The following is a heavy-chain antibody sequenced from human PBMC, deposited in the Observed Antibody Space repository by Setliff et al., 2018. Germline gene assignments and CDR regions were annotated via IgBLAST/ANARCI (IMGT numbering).Heavy chain of an antibody. V-gene: IGHV1-3*01. Sequence: GASVKVSCKASGYTFTSYAMHWVRQAPGQRLEWMGWINAGNGNTKYSQKFQGRVTITRDTSASTAYMELSSLRSDDTAVYYCARGGIQIRWFDPWGQGTLVTVSS. CDR2: INAGNGNT. CDR3: ARGGIQIRWFDP. CDR1: GYTFTSYA. J-gene: IGHJ5*02. D-gene: IGHD6-13*01.